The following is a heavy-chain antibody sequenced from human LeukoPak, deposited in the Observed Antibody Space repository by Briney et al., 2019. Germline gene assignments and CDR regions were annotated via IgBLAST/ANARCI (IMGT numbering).Heavy chain of an antibody. J-gene: IGHJ6*03. Sequence: PSETLSLTCTVSGGSISSSSYYWGWIRQPPGKGLEWIGSISYSGSTYYNPSLKSRVTILVDTSKNQFSLKLSSVTAADTAVYYCASSQRGTMDVWGKGTTVTISS. D-gene: IGHD1-1*01. CDR2: ISYSGST. CDR3: ASSQRGTMDV. CDR1: GGSISSSSYY. V-gene: IGHV4-39*07.